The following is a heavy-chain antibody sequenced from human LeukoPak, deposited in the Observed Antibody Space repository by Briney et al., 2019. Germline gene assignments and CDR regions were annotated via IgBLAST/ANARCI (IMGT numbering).Heavy chain of an antibody. CDR3: ARSPRRALFDY. CDR1: GFTFSSHY. V-gene: IGHV3-7*01. J-gene: IGHJ4*02. Sequence: GGSLRLSCAASGFTFSSHYMSWVRQAPEKGLEWVANIKQDGSDKYYVDSVKGRFTISRDNAKNSLFLQMNSLRAEDTAVYYCARSPRRALFDYWGQGTLVTVSS. CDR2: IKQDGSDK.